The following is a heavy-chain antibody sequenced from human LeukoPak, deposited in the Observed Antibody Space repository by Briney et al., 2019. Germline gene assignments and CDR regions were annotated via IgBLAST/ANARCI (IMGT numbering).Heavy chain of an antibody. CDR1: GYTLTELS. Sequence: ASVKVSCKVSGYTLTELSMHWVRQAPGKGLEWMGGFDPEDGETIYAQKLQGRVTMTTDTSTSIAYMELRSLRSDDTAVYYCALRDGYNWGGYWGQGTLVTVSS. D-gene: IGHD5-24*01. V-gene: IGHV1-24*01. J-gene: IGHJ4*02. CDR3: ALRDGYNWGGY. CDR2: FDPEDGET.